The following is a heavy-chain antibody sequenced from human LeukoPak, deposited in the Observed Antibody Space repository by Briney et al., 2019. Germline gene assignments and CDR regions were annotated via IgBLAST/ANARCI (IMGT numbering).Heavy chain of an antibody. V-gene: IGHV3-15*01. CDR1: GFTFSNAW. J-gene: IGHJ6*03. CDR3: TTTLRHCSSTSCNHYYYYYMDV. D-gene: IGHD2-2*01. CDR2: IKSKTDGGTT. Sequence: GGSLRLSCAASGFTFSNAWMSGVRQAPGKGLEWVGRIKSKTDGGTTDYAAPVKGRFTISRDDSKNTLYLQMNSLKTEDTAVYYCTTTLRHCSSTSCNHYYYYYMDVWGKGTTVTVSS.